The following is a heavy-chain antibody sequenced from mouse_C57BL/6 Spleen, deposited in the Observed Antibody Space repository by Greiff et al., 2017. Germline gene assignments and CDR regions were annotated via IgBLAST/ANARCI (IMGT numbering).Heavy chain of an antibody. Sequence: QVQLQQPGAELVKPGASVQLSCKASGYTFTSYWMQWVKPRPGQGLEWIGEIDPSDSYTNYNQKFKGKATLTVDTSSSTAYVQLSSMTSEDSAVYYCARSGGAQATAWFAYWGQGTLVTVST. CDR3: ARSGGAQATAWFAY. V-gene: IGHV1-50*01. D-gene: IGHD3-2*02. J-gene: IGHJ3*01. CDR2: IDPSDSYT. CDR1: GYTFTSYW.